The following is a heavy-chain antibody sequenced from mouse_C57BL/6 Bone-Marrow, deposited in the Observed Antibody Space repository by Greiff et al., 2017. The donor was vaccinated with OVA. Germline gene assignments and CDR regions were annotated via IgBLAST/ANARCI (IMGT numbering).Heavy chain of an antibody. J-gene: IGHJ2*01. Sequence: QVQLKQSGAELVRPGTSVKMSCKASGYTFTNYWIGWAKQRPGHGLEWIGDIYPGGGYTNYNEKFKGKATLTADKSSSTAYMQFSSLTSEDSAIYYCARGELGQIFDYWGQGTTLTVSS. D-gene: IGHD4-1*01. CDR1: GYTFTNYW. CDR3: ARGELGQIFDY. CDR2: IYPGGGYT. V-gene: IGHV1-63*01.